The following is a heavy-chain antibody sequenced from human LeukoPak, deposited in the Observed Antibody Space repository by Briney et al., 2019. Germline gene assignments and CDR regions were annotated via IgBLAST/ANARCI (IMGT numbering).Heavy chain of an antibody. Sequence: PGGSLRLSCAASGFTVSSNYMSWVRQAPGKGLEWVSAISGSGGSTYYADSVKGRFTISRDNSKNTLYLQMNSLRAEDTAVYYCAKDPRWPTYNWFDPWGQGTLVTVSS. V-gene: IGHV3-23*01. J-gene: IGHJ5*02. CDR2: ISGSGGST. CDR1: GFTVSSNY. CDR3: AKDPRWPTYNWFDP.